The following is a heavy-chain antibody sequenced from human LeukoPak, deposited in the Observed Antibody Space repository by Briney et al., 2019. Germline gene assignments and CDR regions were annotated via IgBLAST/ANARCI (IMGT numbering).Heavy chain of an antibody. CDR3: ARLEPFDI. D-gene: IGHD1-26*01. J-gene: IGHJ3*02. V-gene: IGHV4-39*01. CDR2: IYYSGST. CDR1: GGSISSYY. Sequence: SETLSLTCTVSGGSISSYYWGWIRQPPGKGLEWIGSIYYSGSTYYNPSLKSRVTISVDTSKNQFSLKLSSVTAADTAVYYCARLEPFDIWGQGTMVTVSS.